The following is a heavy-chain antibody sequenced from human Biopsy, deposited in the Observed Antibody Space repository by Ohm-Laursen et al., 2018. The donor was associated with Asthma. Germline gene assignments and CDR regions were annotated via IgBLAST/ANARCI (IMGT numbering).Heavy chain of an antibody. D-gene: IGHD7-27*01. CDR3: ARHWNWGSFFDY. CDR1: GGSMSSSSYS. V-gene: IGHV4-39*01. J-gene: IGHJ4*02. CDR2: ISYTGNT. Sequence: GTLSLTRTVSGGSMSSSSYSWGWIRQPSGKGLEWIGSISYTGNTDIPSLRSRVTLSVDTSKNNFSLKLTSVTAADTAVFYCARHWNWGSFFDYWGQGMLVTVSS.